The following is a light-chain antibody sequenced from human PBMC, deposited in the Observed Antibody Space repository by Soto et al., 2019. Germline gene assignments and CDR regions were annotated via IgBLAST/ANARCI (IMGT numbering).Light chain of an antibody. J-gene: IGLJ1*01. CDR2: RDT. Sequence: QSVLTQPPSVSGAPGQTVTISCTGSTSNIGASYDVHWYQQLPGSAPQLLIYRDTHRPSGIPNSFSGYRSGTSASLVIFGIKNGDEEDYYCQSYDNIMNGYVFGTGTKVTV. CDR3: QSYDNIMNGYV. CDR1: TSNIGASYD. V-gene: IGLV1-40*01.